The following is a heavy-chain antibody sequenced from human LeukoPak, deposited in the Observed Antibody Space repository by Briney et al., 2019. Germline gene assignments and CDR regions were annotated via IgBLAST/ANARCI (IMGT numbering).Heavy chain of an antibody. D-gene: IGHD4-17*01. V-gene: IGHV4-31*03. J-gene: IGHJ3*02. Sequence: PSETLSLTCTVSGGSISSGGYYWSWIRQHPGKGLEWIGYIYYSGSTYYNPSLKSRVTISVDTSKNQFSLKLSSVTAADTAVYYRAGGDPAAFDIWGQGTMVTVSS. CDR1: GGSISSGGYY. CDR2: IYYSGST. CDR3: AGGDPAAFDI.